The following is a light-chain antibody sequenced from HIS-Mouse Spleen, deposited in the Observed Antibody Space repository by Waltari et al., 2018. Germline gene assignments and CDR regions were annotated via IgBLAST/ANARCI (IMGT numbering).Light chain of an antibody. J-gene: IGLJ2*01. CDR1: AFPKKY. CDR2: EDS. V-gene: IGLV3-10*01. Sequence: YELTQPPSVSVSPGQTARITCSGDAFPKKYTYWYQQKSGQAPVLVIYEDSKRPSGIPERFSGSSSGTMATLTISGAQVEDEADYYCYSTDSSGNHRVFGGGTKLTVL. CDR3: YSTDSSGNHRV.